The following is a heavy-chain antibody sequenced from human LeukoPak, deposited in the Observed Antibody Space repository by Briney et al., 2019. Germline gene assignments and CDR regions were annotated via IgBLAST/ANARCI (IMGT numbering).Heavy chain of an antibody. CDR3: ARDIGDGYNYYLVY. CDR1: GGSISSYY. Sequence: PSETLSLTCTVSGGSISSYYWSWTRQPPGKGLEWIGYIYYSGSTNYNPSLKSRVTISVDTSKNQFSLKLSSVTAADTAVYYCARDIGDGYNYYLVYWGQGTLVTVSS. D-gene: IGHD5-24*01. V-gene: IGHV4-59*01. CDR2: IYYSGST. J-gene: IGHJ4*02.